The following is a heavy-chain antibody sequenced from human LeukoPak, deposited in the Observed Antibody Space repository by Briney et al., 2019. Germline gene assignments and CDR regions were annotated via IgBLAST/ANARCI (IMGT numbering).Heavy chain of an antibody. J-gene: IGHJ4*02. CDR2: IIPIFGTA. D-gene: IGHD4-17*01. V-gene: IGHV1-69*13. Sequence: ASVKVSCKASGGTFSSYAISWVRQAPGQGLEWMGGIIPIFGTANYAQKFQGRVTITADESTSTAYMELSSLRSEDTAVYYCAGSVTTKPRFDYWGQGTLVTVSS. CDR3: AGSVTTKPRFDY. CDR1: GGTFSSYA.